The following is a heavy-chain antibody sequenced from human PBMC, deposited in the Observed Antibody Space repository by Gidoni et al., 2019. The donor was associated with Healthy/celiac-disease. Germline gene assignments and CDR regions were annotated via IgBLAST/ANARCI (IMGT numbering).Heavy chain of an antibody. Sequence: EVQLLESGGVLVQPGGSLRLSCAASGFTFSSYAMSWVRQAPGKGLEWVSAISGSGGSTYYADSVKGRFTISRDNSKNTLYLQMNSLRAEDTAVYYCAKDPEYSSSFFDYWGQGTLVTVSS. J-gene: IGHJ4*02. CDR3: AKDPEYSSSFFDY. CDR2: ISGSGGST. V-gene: IGHV3-23*01. D-gene: IGHD6-6*01. CDR1: GFTFSSYA.